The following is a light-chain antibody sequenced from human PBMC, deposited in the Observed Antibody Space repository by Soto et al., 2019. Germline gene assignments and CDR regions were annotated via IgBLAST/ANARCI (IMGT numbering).Light chain of an antibody. CDR2: WAS. CDR1: RTLLYSSNTKNY. V-gene: IGKV4-1*01. J-gene: IGKJ2*01. Sequence: DTVMTQSPDSLAVSLGERATINCTSSRTLLYSSNTKNYVSWYQQKPGQPPKLRIYWASTRQSGVPDRFSGSVSGTDFTLTINSLQAEDVAVYYCQQYFSAPFTFGQGTKLEI. CDR3: QQYFSAPFT.